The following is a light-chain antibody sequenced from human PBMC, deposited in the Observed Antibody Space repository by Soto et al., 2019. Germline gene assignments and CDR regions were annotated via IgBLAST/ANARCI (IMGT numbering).Light chain of an antibody. CDR1: SDDVGGYNY. J-gene: IGLJ1*01. V-gene: IGLV2-14*01. CDR3: CSYTSTYTRV. Sequence: QSVLTQPASVSGSPGQSITISCTGTSDDVGGYNYVSWYQQHSGKAPKLMIFEVSNRPSGVSNRFSGSKSGNTASLTISGLQAEDEADYFCCSYTSTYTRVFGTGTKVTVL. CDR2: EVS.